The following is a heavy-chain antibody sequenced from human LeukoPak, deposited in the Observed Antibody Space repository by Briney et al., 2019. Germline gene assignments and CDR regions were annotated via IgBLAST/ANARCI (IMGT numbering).Heavy chain of an antibody. D-gene: IGHD6-19*01. V-gene: IGHV3-30*03. Sequence: GRSLRLSCAASGLTFSSYGMHWVRQAPGKGLEWVAVISHEGSNKYYADSVKGRFTISRDNSKNMVYLQMNSLRAEDTAVYYCARTREQWQVLDYWGQGTLVTVSS. J-gene: IGHJ4*02. CDR1: GLTFSSYG. CDR3: ARTREQWQVLDY. CDR2: ISHEGSNK.